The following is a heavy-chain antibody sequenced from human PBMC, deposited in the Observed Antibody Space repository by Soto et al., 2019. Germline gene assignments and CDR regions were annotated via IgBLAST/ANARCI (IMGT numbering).Heavy chain of an antibody. D-gene: IGHD3-10*01. V-gene: IGHV3-23*01. Sequence: GSLRLSCLASVFTFSDYAMTWVRHVPGRGLEWVASLDGAGGSTYYADSVRGRFTISRDNSQNTLFLQMKRLTVDDTAIYYCAAPRDEYGSGVSWFTYGMDIWGQGTTVTVSS. CDR3: AAPRDEYGSGVSWFTYGMDI. J-gene: IGHJ6*02. CDR1: VFTFSDYA. CDR2: LDGAGGST.